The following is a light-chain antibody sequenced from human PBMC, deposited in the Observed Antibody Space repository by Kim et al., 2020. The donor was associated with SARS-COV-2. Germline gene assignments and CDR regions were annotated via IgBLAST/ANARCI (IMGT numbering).Light chain of an antibody. CDR1: QSISNY. CDR2: DAS. CDR3: QQHSNWLT. J-gene: IGKJ4*01. Sequence: SLSPGERAPLSCRASQSISNYLAWYQLKPGQPPRLLIYDASNRATGIPARFSGSRSGTDFTLTISSLEPEDFAVYFCQQHSNWLTFGGGTKVDIK. V-gene: IGKV3-11*01.